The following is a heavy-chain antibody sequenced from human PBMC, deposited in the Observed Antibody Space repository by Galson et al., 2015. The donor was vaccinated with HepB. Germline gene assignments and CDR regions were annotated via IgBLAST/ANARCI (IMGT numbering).Heavy chain of an antibody. V-gene: IGHV1-69*04. J-gene: IGHJ4*02. D-gene: IGHD1-1*01. CDR1: GGTFSSYA. CDR2: IIPILGIA. CDR3: ARDTTTGGFDY. Sequence: SVKVSCKASGGTFSSYAISWVRQAPGQGLEWMGRIIPILGIANYAQKFQGRVTITADKSTSTAYMELSSLRSEDTAVYYCARDTTTGGFDYWGQGTLVTVSS.